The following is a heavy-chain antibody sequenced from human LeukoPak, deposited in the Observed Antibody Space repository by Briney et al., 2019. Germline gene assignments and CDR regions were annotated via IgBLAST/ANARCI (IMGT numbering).Heavy chain of an antibody. V-gene: IGHV3-64D*06. CDR3: VRGTGY. Sequence: GSLRLSWSVSGFTLSTYCMDLVRQAPGKGLEYVSAISSNGDNTYYADSVKGRFTISRDNSKNTLYLQMSSLRADDTAVYYCVRGTGYWGQGTLVTVSS. CDR1: GFTLSTYC. CDR2: ISSNGDNT. J-gene: IGHJ4*02.